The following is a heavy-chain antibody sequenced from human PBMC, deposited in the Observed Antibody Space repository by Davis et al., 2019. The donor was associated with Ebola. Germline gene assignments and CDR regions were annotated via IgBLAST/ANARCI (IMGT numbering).Heavy chain of an antibody. Sequence: PSETLSLTCAISGGSFSIYDWSWIRQSPGKGLEWIGEINDSGATNYNPSLKSLVTISVDTSKNQFSLNLISVTAADTALYYCARGALTGTSGFGAFDIWGQGTVVTVSS. V-gene: IGHV4-34*01. CDR1: GGSFSIYD. CDR3: ARGALTGTSGFGAFDI. J-gene: IGHJ3*02. CDR2: INDSGAT. D-gene: IGHD1-7*01.